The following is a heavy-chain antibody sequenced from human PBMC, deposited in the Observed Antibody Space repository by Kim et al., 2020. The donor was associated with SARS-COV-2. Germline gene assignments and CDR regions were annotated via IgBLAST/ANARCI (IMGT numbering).Heavy chain of an antibody. CDR2: IYHTGSS. CDR3: ARGVSPAVAAN. V-gene: IGHV4-59*11. CDR1: GGSINYHY. J-gene: IGHJ4*02. D-gene: IGHD2-15*01. Sequence: SETLSLTCAVSGGSINYHYWSWIRQPPGKGLEWIGYIYHTGSSNYNPSLESRVNISVDTSKNQFTLKLTSVTAADTAVYYCARGVSPAVAANWGQGTLVT.